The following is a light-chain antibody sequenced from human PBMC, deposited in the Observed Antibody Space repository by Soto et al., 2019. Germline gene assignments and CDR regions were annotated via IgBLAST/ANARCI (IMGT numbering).Light chain of an antibody. CDR2: GAS. V-gene: IGKV3-20*01. J-gene: IGKJ1*01. CDR3: QQYDSSTWT. Sequence: EIVLKQSPDTLSLSPGDRASISCPTSQSIDSSYLAWYQQKRGQAPRLLIYGASSRATGIPDRFSGSGSGTDFTLTINRLEPEDFAVYYCQQYDSSTWTFGQGTKVDIK. CDR1: QSIDSSY.